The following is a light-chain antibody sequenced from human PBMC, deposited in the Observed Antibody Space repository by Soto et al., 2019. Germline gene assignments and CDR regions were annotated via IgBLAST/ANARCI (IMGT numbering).Light chain of an antibody. V-gene: IGLV2-8*01. CDR2: EVN. CDR3: SSHANSGV. CDR1: SGDVGGYNY. Sequence: QSVLTQPPSASGSPGQSVAISCSGTSGDVGGYNYVSWYQQHPGKAPKLIIYEVNKRPSGVPDRFSGSKSGNTASLTVSGLQAEDEADYYCSSHANSGVFGGGTKLTVL. J-gene: IGLJ3*02.